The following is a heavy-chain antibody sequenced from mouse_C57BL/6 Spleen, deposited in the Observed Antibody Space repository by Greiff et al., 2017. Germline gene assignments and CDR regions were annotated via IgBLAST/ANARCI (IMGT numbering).Heavy chain of an antibody. D-gene: IGHD1-1*01. V-gene: IGHV1-22*01. J-gene: IGHJ4*01. CDR2: INPNNGGT. Sequence: EVQLQQSGPELVKPGASVKMSCKASGYTFTDYNMHWVKQSPGKSLEWIGYINPNNGGTRYNQKFNGKAILTVNKASSTVYMELPSLTSEDSAFYYCASDWYYYYAMDYWGQGTSVTVSS. CDR1: GYTFTDYN. CDR3: ASDWYYYYAMDY.